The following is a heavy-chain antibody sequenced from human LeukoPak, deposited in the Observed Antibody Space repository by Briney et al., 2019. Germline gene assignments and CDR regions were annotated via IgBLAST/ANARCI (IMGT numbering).Heavy chain of an antibody. Sequence: GGSLRLSCAASGFTVGSNYMSWVRQAPGKGLEWVSIMRSGGTTSYADSVKGRFTISSDNSRNTLYLQMNSLRAEDTAVYYCATRGAPGYYYGMDVWGQGTTVTVSS. CDR2: MRSGGTT. J-gene: IGHJ6*02. CDR1: GFTVGSNY. V-gene: IGHV3-66*01. CDR3: ATRGAPGYYYGMDV. D-gene: IGHD1-26*01.